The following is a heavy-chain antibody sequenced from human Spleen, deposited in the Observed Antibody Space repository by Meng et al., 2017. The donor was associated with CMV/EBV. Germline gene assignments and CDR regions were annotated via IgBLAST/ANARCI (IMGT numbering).Heavy chain of an antibody. CDR3: ASAVPDYDFWSGSKGDY. V-gene: IGHV3-21*01. D-gene: IGHD3-3*01. CDR1: GFTFSSYS. CDR2: ISSSSSYI. J-gene: IGHJ4*02. Sequence: GESLKISCAASGFTFSSYSMNWVRQAPWKGLEWVSSISSSSSYIYYADSVKGRFTISRDNAKNSLYLQMNSLGAEDTAVYYCASAVPDYDFWSGSKGDYWGQGTLVTVSS.